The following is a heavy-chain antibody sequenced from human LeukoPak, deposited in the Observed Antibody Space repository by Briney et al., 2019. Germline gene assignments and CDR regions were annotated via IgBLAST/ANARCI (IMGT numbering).Heavy chain of an antibody. J-gene: IGHJ4*02. V-gene: IGHV1-2*02. Sequence: GSSVKVSCKASGYTFTGYYMHWVRQAPGQGLEWMGWINPNSGGTHYAQKFQGRVTMTRDTSISTAYMELSRLRSDDTAVYYCARTDTAMDDLAAPNWGQGTLVTVSS. D-gene: IGHD5-18*01. CDR3: ARTDTAMDDLAAPN. CDR1: GYTFTGYY. CDR2: INPNSGGT.